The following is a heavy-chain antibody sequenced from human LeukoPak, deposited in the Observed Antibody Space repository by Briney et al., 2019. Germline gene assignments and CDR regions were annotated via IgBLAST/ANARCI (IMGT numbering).Heavy chain of an antibody. V-gene: IGHV3-23*01. CDR3: AKAAAGSYDILTGYYTRISDY. CDR2: ISGSSGSA. Sequence: PGGSLRLFCAASGFTFSSYAMSWVRQAPGKGLEWVSAISGSSGSAYYANSVKGRFTISRDTSKNTLYLQMNSLSAEDTAVYYCAKAAAGSYDILTGYYTRISDYWGQGTLVTVSS. CDR1: GFTFSSYA. D-gene: IGHD3-9*01. J-gene: IGHJ4*02.